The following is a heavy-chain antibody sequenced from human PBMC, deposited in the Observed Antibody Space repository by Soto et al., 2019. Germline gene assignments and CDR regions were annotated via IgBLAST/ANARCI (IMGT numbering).Heavy chain of an antibody. Sequence: GASVKVSCKASGYTFTSYGISWVRQAPGQGLEWMGWISAYNGNTSYAQKLQGRVTMTTDTSTSTAYMELRSLRSDDTAVYYCARDEVDYGDYDGWFDPWGQGTLVTVSS. D-gene: IGHD4-17*01. CDR1: GYTFTSYG. J-gene: IGHJ5*02. CDR3: ARDEVDYGDYDGWFDP. CDR2: ISAYNGNT. V-gene: IGHV1-18*01.